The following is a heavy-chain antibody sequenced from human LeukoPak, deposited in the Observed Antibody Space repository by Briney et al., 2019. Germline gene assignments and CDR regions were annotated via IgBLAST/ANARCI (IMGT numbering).Heavy chain of an antibody. Sequence: ASVKVSCKASGGTFSSYAISWVRQAPGQGLEWMGGIIPIFGTANYAQKFQGRVTITTDESTSTAYMELSSLRSEDTAVYYCARRTGHYYGSGTPHNWFDPWGQGTLVTVSS. J-gene: IGHJ5*02. CDR1: GGTFSSYA. D-gene: IGHD3-10*01. V-gene: IGHV1-69*05. CDR2: IIPIFGTA. CDR3: ARRTGHYYGSGTPHNWFDP.